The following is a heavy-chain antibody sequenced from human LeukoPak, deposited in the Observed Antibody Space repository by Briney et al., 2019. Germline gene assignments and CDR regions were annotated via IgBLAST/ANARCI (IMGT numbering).Heavy chain of an antibody. CDR2: IYTSGST. CDR1: DGSISSYY. CDR3: ERHWVSRDFWSGYDNWFDP. J-gene: IGHJ5*02. D-gene: IGHD3-3*01. V-gene: IGHV4-4*09. Sequence: SETLSLTCTVSDGSISSYYWSWIRQPPGKGLEWIGYIYTSGSTNYNPSLKSRVAISVDTSKNQFSLKLSSVTAADTAVYYCERHWVSRDFWSGYDNWFDPWGQGTLVTVSS.